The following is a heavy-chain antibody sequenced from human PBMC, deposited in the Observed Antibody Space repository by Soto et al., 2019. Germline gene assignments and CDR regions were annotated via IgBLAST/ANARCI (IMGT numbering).Heavy chain of an antibody. Sequence: QVQLQESGPGLVKPSQTLSLTYTVSGGSISSGGYYWSWIRQNPGKGLEWSGYIYYSGTTNYNPSLKSRLTISVDTSKNQFSLKLNSMTAADTAVYYCARDESATDAFDIWGQGTMVTVSS. J-gene: IGHJ3*02. CDR1: GGSISSGGYY. CDR3: ARDESATDAFDI. CDR2: IYYSGTT. D-gene: IGHD5-12*01. V-gene: IGHV4-31*03.